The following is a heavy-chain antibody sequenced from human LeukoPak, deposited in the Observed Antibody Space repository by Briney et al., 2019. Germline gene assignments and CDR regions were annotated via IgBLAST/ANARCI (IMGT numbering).Heavy chain of an antibody. CDR2: ISSSGSTI. V-gene: IGHV3-48*03. D-gene: IGHD2-2*01. CDR1: GFTFSSYE. J-gene: IGHJ6*02. CDR3: ASLPAAKYYYYGMDV. Sequence: QPGGSLRLSCAASGFTFSSYEMNWVRQAPGKGLEWVSYISSSGSTIYYADSVKGRFIISRDNAKNSLYLQMNSLRAEDTAVYYCASLPAAKYYYYGMDVWGQGTTVTVSS.